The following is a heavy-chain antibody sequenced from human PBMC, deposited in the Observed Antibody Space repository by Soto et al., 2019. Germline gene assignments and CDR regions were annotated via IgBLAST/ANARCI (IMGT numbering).Heavy chain of an antibody. D-gene: IGHD2-15*01. CDR2: INPNSGGP. CDR1: GYPFTGYY. CDR3: RVAATDCMDC. J-gene: IGHJ4*02. V-gene: IGHV1-2*04. Sequence: QVQLVQSGAEVQKPGASVKVSCKASGYPFTGYYMHWVRQAPGQGLERMVWINPNSGGPNYAQKFQGWVTMTRDTCSSTAYMELSRLRPDDTAVYYCRVAATDCMDCWGQGTLVTVSS.